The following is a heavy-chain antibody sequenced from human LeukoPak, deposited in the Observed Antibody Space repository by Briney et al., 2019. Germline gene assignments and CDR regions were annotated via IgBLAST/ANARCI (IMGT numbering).Heavy chain of an antibody. CDR1: GGSISSYY. CDR3: ARNGYYDSSGYLVWFDP. D-gene: IGHD3-22*01. J-gene: IGHJ5*02. V-gene: IGHV4-59*08. Sequence: SETLSFTCTVSGGSISSYYWSWIRQPPGKGLEWIGYIYYSGSTNYNPSLKSRVTISVDTSKNQFSLKLSSVTAADTAVYYCARNGYYDSSGYLVWFDPWGQGTLVTVSS. CDR2: IYYSGST.